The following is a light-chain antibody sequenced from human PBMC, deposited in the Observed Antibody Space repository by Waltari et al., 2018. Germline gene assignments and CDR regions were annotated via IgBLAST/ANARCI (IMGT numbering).Light chain of an antibody. Sequence: QSVLTQPPSVSGVPRQRVTISCSGSNSHIGNIADACYQQIPGRAPKLLIYYNDLLSSGVSDRFSGSKSGSSASLAISGLQSEDEADYYCATWDDTLSGWVFGGGTKLTVL. V-gene: IGLV1-36*01. CDR2: YND. CDR1: NSHIGNIA. CDR3: ATWDDTLSGWV. J-gene: IGLJ3*02.